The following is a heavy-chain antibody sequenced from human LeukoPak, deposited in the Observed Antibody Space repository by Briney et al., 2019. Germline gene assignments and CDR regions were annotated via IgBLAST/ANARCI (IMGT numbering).Heavy chain of an antibody. CDR2: INTDGSST. D-gene: IGHD2-2*01. J-gene: IGHJ3*01. Sequence: GGSLRLSCAVPGFTFSNYWMHWVRQVPGKGLVWVSRINTDGSSTSYADSVKGRFTISRGNAKSTLYLQMNSLRAEDTAVYYCTRVGYCATTSCRTAFDVWGQGTVVTVSS. CDR1: GFTFSNYW. V-gene: IGHV3-74*01. CDR3: TRVGYCATTSCRTAFDV.